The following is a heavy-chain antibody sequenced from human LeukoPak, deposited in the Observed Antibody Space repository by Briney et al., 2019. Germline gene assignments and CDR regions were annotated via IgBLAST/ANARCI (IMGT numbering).Heavy chain of an antibody. D-gene: IGHD3-10*01. CDR3: ARDIRYYYGSGSYVSDY. CDR1: GFTFSSYG. CDR2: ISGSGDNT. J-gene: IGHJ4*02. V-gene: IGHV3-23*01. Sequence: GETLRLSCAASGFTFSSYGMTWVRQAPGKVLEWVSGISGSGDNTWYADSVKGRFTISRDNSKNTLYLQMNSLRAEDTAVYYCARDIRYYYGSGSYVSDYWGQGTLVTVSS.